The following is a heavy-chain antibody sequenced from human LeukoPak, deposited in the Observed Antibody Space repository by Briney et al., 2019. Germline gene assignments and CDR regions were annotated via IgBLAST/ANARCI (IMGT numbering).Heavy chain of an antibody. CDR3: ARDRDRSGYWTGDAFDI. Sequence: ASVKVSCKASGYTFTSYGISWVRQAPGQGLEWMGWISAYNGNTNYAQKLQGRVTMTTDTSTSTAYMELRSLRSDDTAVYYCARDRDRSGYWTGDAFDIWGQGTMVTVSS. CDR1: GYTFTSYG. CDR2: ISAYNGNT. V-gene: IGHV1-18*01. D-gene: IGHD3-3*01. J-gene: IGHJ3*02.